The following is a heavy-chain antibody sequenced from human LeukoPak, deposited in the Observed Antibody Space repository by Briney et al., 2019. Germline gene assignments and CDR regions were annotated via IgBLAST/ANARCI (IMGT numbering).Heavy chain of an antibody. CDR3: AKGLEPFRRIAVAGPLDY. D-gene: IGHD6-19*01. CDR1: GFTFSSYG. Sequence: GGSLRLSCAASGFTFSSYGLHWVRQAPGKGLECVAVISYDGSNKYYADSVKGRFTISRDNSKNTLYLQMNSLRAEDTAVYYCAKGLEPFRRIAVAGPLDYWGQGTLVTVSS. J-gene: IGHJ4*02. V-gene: IGHV3-30*18. CDR2: ISYDGSNK.